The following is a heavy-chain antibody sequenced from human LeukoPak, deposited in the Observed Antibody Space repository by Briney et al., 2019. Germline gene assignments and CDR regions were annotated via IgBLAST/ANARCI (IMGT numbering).Heavy chain of an antibody. J-gene: IGHJ3*02. V-gene: IGHV1-18*04. D-gene: IGHD6-19*01. CDR2: ISAYNGNT. CDR1: GYTFTSYG. CDR3: ARGINSSGWYEADALDR. Sequence: GASVKVSCKASGYTFTSYGISWVRQAPGQGLEWMGWISAYNGNTNYAQKLQGRVTMTTDTSTTTAYMELRSLRSDDTAVYFCARGINSSGWYEADALDRWGQGTMVTVSS.